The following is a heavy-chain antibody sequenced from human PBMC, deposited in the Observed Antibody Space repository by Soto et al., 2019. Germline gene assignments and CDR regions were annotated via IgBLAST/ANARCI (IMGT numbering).Heavy chain of an antibody. J-gene: IGHJ4*02. D-gene: IGHD2-21*02. CDR2: IYYSGST. Sequence: SDTLSLTCTVSGGSISISSYYWGWIRQPPGKGLEWIGSIYYSGSTYYNPSLKSRVTISVDTSKNQFSLKLSSVTAADTAVYYCASHYCGGYCSYPYYFDYWGQGTLVTVSS. CDR3: ASHYCGGYCSYPYYFDY. CDR1: GGSISISSYY. V-gene: IGHV4-39*01.